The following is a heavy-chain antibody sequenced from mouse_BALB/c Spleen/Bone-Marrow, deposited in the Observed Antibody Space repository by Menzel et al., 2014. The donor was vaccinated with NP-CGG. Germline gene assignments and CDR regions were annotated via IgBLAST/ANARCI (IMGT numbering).Heavy chain of an antibody. Sequence: QVQLQQPGPELVRPGASVKISCKGSGYTFTDYAMHWVKQSHAKSLEWIGVISTYSGNTNYNQKFKGKATMTVDKSSSTAYMELARLTSEDSAIYYCARGSYYDPAWFAYWGQGTLVTVSA. V-gene: IGHV1-67*01. J-gene: IGHJ3*01. CDR3: ARGSYYDPAWFAY. CDR2: ISTYSGNT. CDR1: GYTFTDYA. D-gene: IGHD2-4*01.